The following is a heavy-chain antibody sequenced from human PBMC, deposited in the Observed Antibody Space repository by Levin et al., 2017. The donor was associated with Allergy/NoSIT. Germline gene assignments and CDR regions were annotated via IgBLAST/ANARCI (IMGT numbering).Heavy chain of an antibody. Sequence: SCAASGFTFSNAWMSWVRQAPGKGLEWVGRIKSKTDGGTTDYAAPVKGRFTISRDDSKNTLYLQMNSLKTEDTAVYYCTTGLNWKYYYYGMDVWGQGTTVTVSS. CDR2: IKSKTDGGTT. CDR1: GFTFSNAW. CDR3: TTGLNWKYYYYGMDV. V-gene: IGHV3-15*01. D-gene: IGHD1-1*01. J-gene: IGHJ6*02.